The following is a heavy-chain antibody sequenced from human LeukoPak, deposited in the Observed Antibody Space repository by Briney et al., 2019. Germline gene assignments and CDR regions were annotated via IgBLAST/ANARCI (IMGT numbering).Heavy chain of an antibody. V-gene: IGHV3-7*03. CDR1: GFNFNTHW. CDR2: INEDGSET. CDR3: ASFRSLPGGDAFDI. J-gene: IGHJ3*02. Sequence: GGSLRLSCVASGFNFNTHWMSWVRQAPGKGREWVANINEDGSETYYVDSVKGRFTISRDNAKNSLYLQMNSLRAEDTAVYYCASFRSLPGGDAFDIWGQGTMVTVSS. D-gene: IGHD3-10*01.